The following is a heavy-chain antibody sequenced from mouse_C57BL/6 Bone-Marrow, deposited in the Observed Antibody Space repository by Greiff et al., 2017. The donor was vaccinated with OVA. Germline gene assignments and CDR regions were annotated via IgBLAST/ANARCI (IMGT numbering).Heavy chain of an antibody. CDR2: LSDGGSYT. Sequence: EVMLVESGGGLVKPGGSLKLSCAASGFTFSSYAMSWVRQTPEKRLEWVATLSDGGSYTYYPDNVKGRFTISRDNAKNNLYLQMSHLKSEDTAMYYCATYYGNYFRGYFDVWGTGTTVTVSS. CDR3: ATYYGNYFRGYFDV. CDR1: GFTFSSYA. D-gene: IGHD2-10*01. J-gene: IGHJ1*03. V-gene: IGHV5-4*03.